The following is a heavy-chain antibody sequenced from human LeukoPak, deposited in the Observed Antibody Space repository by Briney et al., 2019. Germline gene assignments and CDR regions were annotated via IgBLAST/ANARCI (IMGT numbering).Heavy chain of an antibody. J-gene: IGHJ4*02. Sequence: SETLSLTCSVSGGPISGYHWSWIRQPPGKGLEWIGYIYYSGTSETTNYNPSLKSRVTISVHTSKNQFSLDLSSVTAADTAVYYCARWSSGGDYWGQGTLVTVSS. V-gene: IGHV4-59*01. CDR3: ARWSSGGDY. CDR1: GGPISGYH. D-gene: IGHD6-19*01. CDR2: IYYSGTSETT.